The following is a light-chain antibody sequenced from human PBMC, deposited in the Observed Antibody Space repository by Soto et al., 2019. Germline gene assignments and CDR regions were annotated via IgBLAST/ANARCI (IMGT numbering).Light chain of an antibody. Sequence: DIVMTQSPATLSVAPGERVTFSCRGSQGVSRKLAWYQHKPGQAPRLLISGASTGATGIPARFSGSGSGTEFTLTISSLQSEDCAIYYCQQYHTWPITFGGGTKVDIK. V-gene: IGKV3-15*01. CDR2: GAS. J-gene: IGKJ4*01. CDR3: QQYHTWPIT. CDR1: QGVSRK.